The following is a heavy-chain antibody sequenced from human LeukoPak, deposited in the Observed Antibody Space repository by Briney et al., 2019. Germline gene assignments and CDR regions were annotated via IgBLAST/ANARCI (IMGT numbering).Heavy chain of an antibody. CDR3: ARHHSSGWYGSSPHFDY. CDR2: IYYSGST. V-gene: IGHV4-59*08. D-gene: IGHD6-19*01. J-gene: IGHJ4*02. CDR1: GGSISSYY. Sequence: SETLSLTCTVSGGSISSYYWSWIRHPPGKGLEWIGYIYYSGSTNYNPSLKSRVTISVDTSKNQFSLKLSSVTAADTAVYYCARHHSSGWYGSSPHFDYWGQGTLVTVSS.